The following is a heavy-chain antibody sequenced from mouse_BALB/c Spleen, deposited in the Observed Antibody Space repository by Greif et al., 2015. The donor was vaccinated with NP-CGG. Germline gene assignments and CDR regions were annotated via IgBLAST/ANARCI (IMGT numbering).Heavy chain of an antibody. D-gene: IGHD2-10*01. CDR3: ARQAYYGNSYYAMDY. V-gene: IGHV5-6*02. CDR1: GFTFSSYG. J-gene: IGHJ4*01. Sequence: EVMLVESGGDLVKPGGSLKLSCAASGFTFSSYGMSWVRQTPDKRLEWVATISSGGSYTYYPDSVKGRFTISRDNAKNTLYLQMSSLKSEDTAMYYCARQAYYGNSYYAMDYWGQGTSVTVSS. CDR2: ISSGGSYT.